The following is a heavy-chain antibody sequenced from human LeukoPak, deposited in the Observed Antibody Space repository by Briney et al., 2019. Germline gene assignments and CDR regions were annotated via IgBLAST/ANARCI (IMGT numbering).Heavy chain of an antibody. CDR3: ARDQYNWNDGYSHYYMDV. J-gene: IGHJ6*03. CDR1: GFTFSGYS. V-gene: IGHV3-7*01. CDR2: IKHDGSDK. Sequence: PGGPLRLSCAASGFTFSGYSMSWVRQTPGKGLEWVANIKHDGSDKYFEDSVKGRFTVSRDNAKSSLYLQMNSLRAEDTAVYYCARDQYNWNDGYSHYYMDVWGKGTTVTVSS. D-gene: IGHD1-1*01.